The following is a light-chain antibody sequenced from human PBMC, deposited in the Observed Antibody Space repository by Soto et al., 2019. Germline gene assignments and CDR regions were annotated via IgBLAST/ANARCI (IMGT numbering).Light chain of an antibody. J-gene: IGKJ2*01. CDR1: QAIYSY. V-gene: IGKV1-9*01. CDR3: QQLNSHPRT. Sequence: DIPLTQSPFFLSASVGDRVTISCRASQAIYSYLAWYQQKPGKAPKHLIFGASKLQSGVPSRFSGSGSGTEFTLTISSLQPEDFATYYCQQLNSHPRTFGQGTKLEIK. CDR2: GAS.